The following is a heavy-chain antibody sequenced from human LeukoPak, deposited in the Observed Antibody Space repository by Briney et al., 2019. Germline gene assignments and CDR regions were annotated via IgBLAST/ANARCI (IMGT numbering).Heavy chain of an antibody. CDR3: AKDQRDLSSGYDY. Sequence: GGSLRLSCAASGFTFSSYGMHWVRQAPDKGLEWVAFIRYDESNKYYEDSVKGRFTISRDNSKNTLYLHMNSLIAEDTAVYYCAKDQRDLSSGYDYWGQGTLVTVSS. V-gene: IGHV3-30*02. D-gene: IGHD3-22*01. J-gene: IGHJ4*02. CDR2: IRYDESNK. CDR1: GFTFSSYG.